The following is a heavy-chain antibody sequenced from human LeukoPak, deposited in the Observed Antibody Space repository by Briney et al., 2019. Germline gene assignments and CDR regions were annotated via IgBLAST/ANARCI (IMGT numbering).Heavy chain of an antibody. V-gene: IGHV4-59*08. CDR3: ARGGQQLVLDWFDP. D-gene: IGHD6-6*01. Sequence: KPSETLSLTCTVSGGSISSYYWSWIRQPPGKGLEWIGYIYYSGSTNYNPSLKSRVTISVDTSKNQFSLKLSSVTAADTAVYYCARGGQQLVLDWFDPWGQGTLVTVSS. CDR1: GGSISSYY. CDR2: IYYSGST. J-gene: IGHJ5*02.